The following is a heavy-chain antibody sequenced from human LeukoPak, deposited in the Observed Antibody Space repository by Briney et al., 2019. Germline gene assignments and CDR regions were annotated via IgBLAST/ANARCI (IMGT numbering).Heavy chain of an antibody. CDR2: LYSDGTT. Sequence: GSLRLSCVASGFPFSSYWMTWVRQAPGKGLEWVSVLYSDGTTYYAGSVKGRFTISRDNSKNTLYLEMNNLRAEDTAVYYCARAAYDTNGFTANHDYWGQGTLVTVSS. CDR3: ARAAYDTNGFTANHDY. V-gene: IGHV3-53*01. D-gene: IGHD3-22*01. J-gene: IGHJ4*02. CDR1: GFPFSSYW.